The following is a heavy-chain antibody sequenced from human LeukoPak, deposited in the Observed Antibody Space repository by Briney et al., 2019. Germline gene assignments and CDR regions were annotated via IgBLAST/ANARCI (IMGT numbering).Heavy chain of an antibody. D-gene: IGHD5-18*01. CDR2: ISSSSSYI. Sequence: GGSLRLSCAASGFTFSSYSMNWVRQAPGKGLEWVSSISSSSSYIYYADSVKGRFTISRDNAKNSLYLQINSLRAGDTAVYYCARDRHSHFSTAMALWGQGTLVTVSS. V-gene: IGHV3-21*01. CDR1: GFTFSSYS. J-gene: IGHJ4*02. CDR3: ARDRHSHFSTAMAL.